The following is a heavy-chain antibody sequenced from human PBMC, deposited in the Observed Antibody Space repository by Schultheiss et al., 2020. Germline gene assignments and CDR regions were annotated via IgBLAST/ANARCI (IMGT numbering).Heavy chain of an antibody. V-gene: IGHV4-31*03. CDR1: GGSISSGGYY. CDR2: IYYSGST. CDR3: ARVCSSGWYGVYYFDY. Sequence: SETLSLTCTVSGGSISSGGYYWSWIRQHPGKGLEWIGYIYYSGSTYYNPSLKSRVTISVDTSKNQFSLKLSSVTAADTAVYYCARVCSSGWYGVYYFDYWGQGTLVNGYS. J-gene: IGHJ4*02. D-gene: IGHD6-19*01.